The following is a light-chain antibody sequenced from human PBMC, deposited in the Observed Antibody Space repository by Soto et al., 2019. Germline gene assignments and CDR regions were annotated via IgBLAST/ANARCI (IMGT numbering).Light chain of an antibody. CDR2: GAS. J-gene: IGKJ1*01. CDR3: HQYNNWPPWT. Sequence: EIVMTQSPATLSVSPGERATLSCRASQSVSSNLAWYQQKPGQAPRLLIYGASTRATGIPARFSGSGAGTEFTLTISSLHSEEFAVYYCHQYNNWPPWTFGKGTKVEIK. CDR1: QSVSSN. V-gene: IGKV3-15*01.